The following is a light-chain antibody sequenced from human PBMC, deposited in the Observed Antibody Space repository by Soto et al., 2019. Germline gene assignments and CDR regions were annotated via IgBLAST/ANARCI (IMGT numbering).Light chain of an antibody. Sequence: QSVLTQPASVSGSPGQSITISCTGTSSDVGGYNYVSWYQQHPGKAPKLMIYEVSNRPSGVSNRFSGSKSGNTASPTISGLQAEDEADYYCSSFTSINTWVFGGGTKLTVL. V-gene: IGLV2-14*01. CDR1: SSDVGGYNY. CDR3: SSFTSINTWV. CDR2: EVS. J-gene: IGLJ3*02.